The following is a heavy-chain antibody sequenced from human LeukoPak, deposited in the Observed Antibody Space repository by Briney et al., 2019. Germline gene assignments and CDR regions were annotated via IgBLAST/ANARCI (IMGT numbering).Heavy chain of an antibody. CDR1: GGSISSYY. J-gene: IGHJ2*01. Sequence: TSETLSLTCTVSGGSISSYYWSWIRQPPGKPLEWIGYIYYSGSTSYNPSLKSRLTISVDTSKDQFSLKLSPVTAADTAVYYCAKTVAGYWYFDLWGRGTLVTVSS. CDR3: AKTVAGYWYFDL. D-gene: IGHD6-19*01. CDR2: IYYSGST. V-gene: IGHV4-59*08.